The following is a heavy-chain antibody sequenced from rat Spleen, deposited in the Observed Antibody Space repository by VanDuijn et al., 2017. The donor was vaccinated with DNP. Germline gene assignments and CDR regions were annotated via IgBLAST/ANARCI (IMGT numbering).Heavy chain of an antibody. CDR3: ARGDA. V-gene: IGHV5-7*01. CDR1: GFTFSDYN. CDR2: FSYDGGNT. J-gene: IGHJ4*01. Sequence: EVQLMESGGGLVQPGRSLKLSCAASGFTFSDYNMAWVRQAPKKGLEWVATFSYDGGNTDYRDSVKGRFTISRDNAKSTLYLQMDSLRSEDTATYYCARGDAWGQGTSVTVSS.